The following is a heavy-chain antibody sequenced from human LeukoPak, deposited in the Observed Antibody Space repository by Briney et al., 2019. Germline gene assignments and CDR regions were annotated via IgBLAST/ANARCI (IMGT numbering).Heavy chain of an antibody. CDR2: IYYSGST. CDR3: ARVTSPAADRYYYYYYMDV. V-gene: IGHV4-39*07. Sequence: WVRQAPGKGLEWIGSIYYSGSTYYNPSLKSRVTISVDTSKNQFSLKLSSVTAADTAVYYCARVTSPAADRYYYYYYMDVWGKGTTVTVSS. D-gene: IGHD2-15*01. J-gene: IGHJ6*03.